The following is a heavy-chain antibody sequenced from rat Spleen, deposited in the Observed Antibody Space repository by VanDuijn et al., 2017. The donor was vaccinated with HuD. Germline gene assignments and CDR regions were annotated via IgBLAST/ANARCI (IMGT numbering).Heavy chain of an antibody. Sequence: EVQLVESGGGLVQPGRSLKLSCAVSGFTFSNYGMAWVRQAPTKGLEWVATLSYDGITTYYRDSVKGRFTISRDDAKSTLYLQMNSLRSEDTATYYCVRFYDGYYHRFDYWGQGVMVTVSS. J-gene: IGHJ2*01. CDR3: VRFYDGYYHRFDY. CDR1: GFTFSNYG. V-gene: IGHV5-29*01. D-gene: IGHD1-12*03. CDR2: LSYDGITT.